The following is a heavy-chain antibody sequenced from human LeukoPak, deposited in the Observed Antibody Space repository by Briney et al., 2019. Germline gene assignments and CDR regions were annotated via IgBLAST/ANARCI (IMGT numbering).Heavy chain of an antibody. CDR3: ASDYGDYSGFHDY. J-gene: IGHJ4*02. CDR2: IIPILGIA. D-gene: IGHD4-17*01. V-gene: IGHV1-69*04. Sequence: GASVKVSCKASGYTFTSYDINWVRQAPGQGLEWMGRIIPILGIANYAQKFQGRVTITADKSTSTAYMELSSLRSEDTAVYYCASDYGDYSGFHDYWGQGTLVTVSS. CDR1: GYTFTSYD.